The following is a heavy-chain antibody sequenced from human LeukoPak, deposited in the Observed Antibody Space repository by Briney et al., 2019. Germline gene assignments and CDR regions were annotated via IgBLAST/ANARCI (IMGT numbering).Heavy chain of an antibody. CDR1: GGSISSYS. J-gene: IGHJ6*02. CDR2: IYTSGST. D-gene: IGHD6-6*01. V-gene: IGHV4-4*07. CDR3: ARSSPLLYSSSSADYYYGMDV. Sequence: SETLSLTCTVSGGSISSYSWSWIRQPAGKGLEWIGRIYTSGSTKYNPSLTSRVTMSVDTSKNQFSLRLSSVTAADTAVYYCARSSPLLYSSSSADYYYGMDVWGQGTTVTVSS.